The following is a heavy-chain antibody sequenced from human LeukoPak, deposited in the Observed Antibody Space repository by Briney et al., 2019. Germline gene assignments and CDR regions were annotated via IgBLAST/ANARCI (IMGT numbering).Heavy chain of an antibody. CDR2: INSNSGAT. CDR3: AYLPRRSYDSKGDAFDI. CDR1: GYTFTDYY. D-gene: IGHD3-22*01. J-gene: IGHJ3*02. Sequence: ASVKVSCKASGYTFTDYYMHWVRQAPGQGPEWMGWINSNSGATNYAQKFQGRVTMTRDTSISTAYMELSRLRSDDTAVYYCAYLPRRSYDSKGDAFDIWGQGTMVTVSS. V-gene: IGHV1-2*02.